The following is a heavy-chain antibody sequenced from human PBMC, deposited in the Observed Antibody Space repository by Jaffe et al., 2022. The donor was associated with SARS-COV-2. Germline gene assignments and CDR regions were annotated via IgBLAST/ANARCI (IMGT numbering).Heavy chain of an antibody. CDR1: GYTLTGYY. J-gene: IGHJ4*02. D-gene: IGHD2-15*01. CDR2: TNPNSGDT. CDR3: ARGGDLYCSGGSCYSIDY. Sequence: QVQLVQSGAEVKKPGASVKVSCKASGYTLTGYYMHWVRQVPGQGLEWMGWTNPNSGDTNNAQKFQGRVTMTRDTSINTAYMELSRLRSDDTAVYYCARGGDLYCSGGSCYSIDYWGQGTLVTVSS. V-gene: IGHV1-2*02.